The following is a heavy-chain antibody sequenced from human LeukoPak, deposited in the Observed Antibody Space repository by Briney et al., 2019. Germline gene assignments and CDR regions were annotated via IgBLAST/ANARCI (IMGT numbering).Heavy chain of an antibody. CDR3: ARESPYSSGLLFDY. J-gene: IGHJ4*02. Sequence: GGSLRLSCAASGFTFSNAWMSWVRQAPGKGLEWVGRIKSKTDGGTTDYAAPVKGRFTISRDDSKNTLYLQMNSLRAEDTAVYYCARESPYSSGLLFDYWGQGTLVTVSS. V-gene: IGHV3-15*01. D-gene: IGHD6-19*01. CDR1: GFTFSNAW. CDR2: IKSKTDGGTT.